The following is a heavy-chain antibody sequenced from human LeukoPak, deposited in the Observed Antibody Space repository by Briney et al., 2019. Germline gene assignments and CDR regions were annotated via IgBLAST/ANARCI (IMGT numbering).Heavy chain of an antibody. J-gene: IGHJ4*02. CDR2: IYYSGST. D-gene: IGHD3-10*01. CDR1: GGSISSSSYY. Sequence: SETLSLTCTVSGGSISSSSYYWGWIRQPPGKGLEWIGSIYYSGSTYYNPSLKSRVTISVDTSKNQFSLSLTSVTVADPAVYYCARDSYGSGSNHDYWGQGTLVTVSS. CDR3: ARDSYGSGSNHDY. V-gene: IGHV4-39*07.